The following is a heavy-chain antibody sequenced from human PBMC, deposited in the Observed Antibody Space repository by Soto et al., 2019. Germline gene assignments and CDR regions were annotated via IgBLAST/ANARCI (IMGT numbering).Heavy chain of an antibody. CDR3: AGVRNCSGGSCYPRFDP. Sequence: QVQLQESGPGLVKPSQTLSLTCTVSGGSISSGGYYWSWIRQHPGKGLEWIGYIYYSGSTYYNPSLKRGVIVSVGTIKNQCSPTLSSVTAADTAVYYCAGVRNCSGGSCYPRFDPWGQGTLVTVSS. D-gene: IGHD2-15*01. CDR2: IYYSGST. J-gene: IGHJ5*02. V-gene: IGHV4-31*03. CDR1: GGSISSGGYY.